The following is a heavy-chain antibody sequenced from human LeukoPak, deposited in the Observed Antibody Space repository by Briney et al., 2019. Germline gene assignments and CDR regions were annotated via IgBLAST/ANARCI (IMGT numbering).Heavy chain of an antibody. CDR3: ARSGWDSYDSSGPRSWFDP. CDR1: GGSISSGGYS. Sequence: SETLSLTCAVSGGSISSGGYSWNWIRQPPGKGLEWIGYIYHSGSTYYNPSLKSRVTISEDGSKNQFSLKLSSVTAADTAVYYCARSGWDSYDSSGPRSWFDPWGQGTLVTVSS. V-gene: IGHV4-30-2*01. CDR2: IYHSGST. D-gene: IGHD3-22*01. J-gene: IGHJ5*02.